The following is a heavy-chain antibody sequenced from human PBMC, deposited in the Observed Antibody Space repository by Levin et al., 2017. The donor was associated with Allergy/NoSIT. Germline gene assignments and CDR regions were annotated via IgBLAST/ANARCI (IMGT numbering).Heavy chain of an antibody. CDR3: TASPSSGWYNVY. D-gene: IGHD6-19*01. Sequence: GGSLRLSCTASGFSVSDYAMSWFRQAPGMGLQWVGFIRTKSNGGTIEYAASVKGRFTISRDDSETIAYLQMNSLKSEDTAVYYCTASPSSGWYNVYWGRGTLVTVSS. CDR2: IRTKSNGGTI. V-gene: IGHV3-49*03. CDR1: GFSVSDYA. J-gene: IGHJ4*02.